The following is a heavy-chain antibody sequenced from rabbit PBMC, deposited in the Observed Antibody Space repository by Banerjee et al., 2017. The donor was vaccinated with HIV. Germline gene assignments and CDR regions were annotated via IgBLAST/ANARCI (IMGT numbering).Heavy chain of an antibody. CDR2: IYTNSGST. V-gene: IGHV1S45*01. CDR1: GIDFSSYG. CDR3: ARDLAGVIGWNFGL. Sequence: QEQLVESGGGLVTLGGSLKLSCKASGIDFSSYGISWVRQAPGKGLELIACIYTNSGSTYYASWAEGRFTISKTSSTTVTLQMTSLTAADTATYFCARDLAGVIGWNFGLWGQGTLVTVS. D-gene: IGHD4-1*01. J-gene: IGHJ6*01.